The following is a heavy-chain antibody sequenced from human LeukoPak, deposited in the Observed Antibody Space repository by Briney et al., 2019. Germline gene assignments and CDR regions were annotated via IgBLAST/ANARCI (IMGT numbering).Heavy chain of an antibody. Sequence: GGSLRLSCAASAFTFSSYWMSWVRQAPGKGLEWVANIKQDGSEKYYVGSVKGRFTIYRDNAKNSLHLQMNSLRGEDTALYYCATSQTTRGRYGNAFDIWGQGTMVTVSS. CDR1: AFTFSSYW. J-gene: IGHJ3*02. V-gene: IGHV3-7*01. D-gene: IGHD6-19*01. CDR2: IKQDGSEK. CDR3: ATSQTTRGRYGNAFDI.